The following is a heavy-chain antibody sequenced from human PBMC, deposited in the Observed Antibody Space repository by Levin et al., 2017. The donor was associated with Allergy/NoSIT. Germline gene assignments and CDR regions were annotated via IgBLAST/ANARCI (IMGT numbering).Heavy chain of an antibody. D-gene: IGHD2-2*01. CDR2: IYPGDSNT. J-gene: IGHJ4*02. V-gene: IGHV5-51*01. Sequence: VASVKVSCKGSGYSFTSYWIGWVRQMPGKGLEWMGIIYPGDSNTRYSPSFQGQVTMSADKSISTAYLQWSSLKASDTAKYYCARPTVQYADEGYYFDYWGQGTQVTVSS. CDR1: GYSFTSYW. CDR3: ARPTVQYADEGYYFDY.